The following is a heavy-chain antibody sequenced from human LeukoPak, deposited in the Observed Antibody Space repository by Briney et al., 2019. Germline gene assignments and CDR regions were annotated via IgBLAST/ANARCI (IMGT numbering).Heavy chain of an antibody. CDR1: GASVSGGRYY. V-gene: IGHV4-61*01. D-gene: IGHD6-13*01. CDR2: IYTTDGST. J-gene: IGHJ4*02. CDR3: AREVDSSSWLDFDC. Sequence: PSETLSRTCTVSGASVSGGRYYWTWIRQPPGKGLQWVGYIYTTDGSTNYNPSLNSRVTISLDTSKNQFSLRLSSVTAADTAVYYCAREVDSSSWLDFDCWGQGTLVTVSS.